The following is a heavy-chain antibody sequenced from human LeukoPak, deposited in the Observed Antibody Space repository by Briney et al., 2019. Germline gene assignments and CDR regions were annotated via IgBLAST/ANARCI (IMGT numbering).Heavy chain of an antibody. V-gene: IGHV4-61*02. D-gene: IGHD3-22*01. CDR2: IYTSGST. Sequence: ASETLSLTCTVSGGSISSSSYYWSWIRQPAGKGLEWIGRIYTSGSTNYNPSLKSRVTISVDTSKNQFSLKLSSVTAADTAVYYCARDGSSGYYLYFDYWGQGTLVTVSS. CDR3: ARDGSSGYYLYFDY. CDR1: GGSISSSSYY. J-gene: IGHJ4*02.